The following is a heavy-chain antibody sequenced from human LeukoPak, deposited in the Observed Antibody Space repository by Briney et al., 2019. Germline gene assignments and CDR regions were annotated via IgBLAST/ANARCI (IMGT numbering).Heavy chain of an antibody. V-gene: IGHV4-4*09. CDR1: GGSISSYY. CDR2: IYTSGST. D-gene: IGHD6-13*01. CDR3: ARELAGLFDY. J-gene: IGHJ4*02. Sequence: SETLSLTCTVSGGSISSYYWSWIRQPPGKGLEWIGYIYTSGSTNYNPSLKSRVTISVDTSKNQFSLKLSSVTAADTAVYYCARELAGLFDYCGQGALVTVSS.